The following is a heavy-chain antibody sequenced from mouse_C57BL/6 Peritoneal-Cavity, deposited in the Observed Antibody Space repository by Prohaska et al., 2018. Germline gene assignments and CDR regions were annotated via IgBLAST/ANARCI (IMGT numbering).Heavy chain of an antibody. CDR1: GIDFSRYW. CDR3: ASPNWDWYFDV. D-gene: IGHD4-1*01. Sequence: EVKLLQSGGGLVQPGGSLTLSCAASGIDFSRYWKSWVRWAPGKGLEGIWEINPDSSTINYAPSLKEKFIIARDNAKITLYLQMSKVRSEDTALYYCASPNWDWYFDVWGTGTTVTFSS. V-gene: IGHV4-1*01. J-gene: IGHJ1*03. CDR2: INPDSSTI.